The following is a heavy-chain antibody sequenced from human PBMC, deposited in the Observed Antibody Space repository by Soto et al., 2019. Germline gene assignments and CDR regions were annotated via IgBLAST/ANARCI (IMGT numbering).Heavy chain of an antibody. Sequence: ASVKVSCKASGYTFTSYDINWVRQATGQGLEWMGWMNPNSGNTGYAQKFQGRVTMTRNTSISTAYMKLSSLRSEDTAVYYCARVVVAATQTYYYYYMDVWGKGTTVTVSS. CDR3: ARVVVAATQTYYYYYMDV. J-gene: IGHJ6*03. V-gene: IGHV1-8*01. CDR1: GYTFTSYD. D-gene: IGHD2-15*01. CDR2: MNPNSGNT.